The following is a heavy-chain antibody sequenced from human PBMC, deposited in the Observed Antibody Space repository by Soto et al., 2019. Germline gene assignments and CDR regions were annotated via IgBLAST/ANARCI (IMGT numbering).Heavy chain of an antibody. V-gene: IGHV1-18*01. J-gene: IGHJ4*02. D-gene: IGHD6-6*01. CDR1: GYAFTTYG. CDR2: ISADNGNT. CDR3: AREGQLGY. Sequence: QVQLVQSGAEVKKPGASVKVSCKASGYAFTTYGFSWVRQAPGQGLEWMGWISADNGNTKYAQKFQGRVTLTTDTSTSTAEVELRGLRSDETAVYYCAREGQLGYWGQGTLVTVSS.